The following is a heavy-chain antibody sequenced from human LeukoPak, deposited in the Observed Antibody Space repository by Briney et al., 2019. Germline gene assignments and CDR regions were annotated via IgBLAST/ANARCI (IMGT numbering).Heavy chain of an antibody. J-gene: IGHJ3*02. CDR3: ARLTALAGHRGAFDI. D-gene: IGHD6-19*01. CDR1: GGSIGGHTFY. CDR2: IYYNGNT. V-gene: IGHV4-39*01. Sequence: SETLSLTCNVSGGSIGGHTFYWDWILQPPGKGLEWIATIYYNGNTFYNPSLKSRVAISIDMSKSQFSLHLSSVTAADTAIYYCARLTALAGHRGAFDIWGPGTMVTVSS.